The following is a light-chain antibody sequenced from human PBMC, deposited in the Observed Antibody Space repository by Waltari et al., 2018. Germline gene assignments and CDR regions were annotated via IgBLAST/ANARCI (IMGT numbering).Light chain of an antibody. CDR1: TYNIAINP. CDR3: GAWDDKVKAWL. V-gene: IGLV1-44*01. J-gene: IGLJ2*01. CDR2: ATN. Sequence: LTQSPSLSGTPGQRVTISCSGDTYNIAINPVNWYQQFPGAAPRVVMTATNERPSGIPDRFSGSKSGNSASLTISGLRFEDESDFYCGAWDDKVKAWLFGGGTTVTVL.